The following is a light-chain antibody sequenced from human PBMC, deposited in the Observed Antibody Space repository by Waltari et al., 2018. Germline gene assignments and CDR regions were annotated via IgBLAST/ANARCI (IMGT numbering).Light chain of an antibody. CDR3: CSYAGSSTYV. CDR1: STDVVGDNL. CDR2: EGS. J-gene: IGLJ1*01. Sequence: QSALTQPASVSGSPGQSITIPCTGTSTDVVGDNLVSWYQQHPGKAPKLMIYEGSKRPSGVSNRFSGSKSGNTASLTISGLQAEDEADYYCCSYAGSSTYVFGTGTKVTVL. V-gene: IGLV2-23*01.